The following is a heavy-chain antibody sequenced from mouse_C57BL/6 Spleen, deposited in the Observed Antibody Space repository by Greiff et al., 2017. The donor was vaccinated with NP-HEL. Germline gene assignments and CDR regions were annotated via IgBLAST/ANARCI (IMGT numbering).Heavy chain of an antibody. CDR1: GYTFTSYW. V-gene: IGHV1-64*01. CDR2: IHPNSGST. CDR3: ARSPTGYAMDY. D-gene: IGHD4-1*02. J-gene: IGHJ4*01. Sequence: QVQLQQPGAELVKPGASVKLSCKASGYTFTSYWMHWVKQRPGQGLEWIGMIHPNSGSTNYNEKFKSKATLTVDKSSSTAYMQLSSLTSEDSAVYYCARSPTGYAMDYWGQGTSVTVSS.